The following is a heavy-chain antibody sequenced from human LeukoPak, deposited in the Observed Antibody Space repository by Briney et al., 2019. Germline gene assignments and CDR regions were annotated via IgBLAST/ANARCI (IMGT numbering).Heavy chain of an antibody. J-gene: IGHJ4*02. CDR3: ARRLVAAAGYFDY. CDR1: GGSISSGSYY. D-gene: IGHD6-13*01. V-gene: IGHV4-61*02. Sequence: PSQTLSLTCTVSGGSISSGSYYWSWIRQPVGKGLEWIGRIYTSGSTNYNPSLKSRVTISVDTSKNQFSLKLSSVTAADTAVYYCARRLVAAAGYFDYWGQGTLVTVSS. CDR2: IYTSGST.